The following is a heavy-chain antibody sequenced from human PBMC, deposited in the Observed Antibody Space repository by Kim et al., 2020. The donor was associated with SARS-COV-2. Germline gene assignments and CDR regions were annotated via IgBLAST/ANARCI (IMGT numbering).Heavy chain of an antibody. CDR3: ARDGWGYEGFDP. D-gene: IGHD5-12*01. V-gene: IGHV4-61*02. Sequence: SETLSLTCTVSGGSISSGTYYWSWIRQPAGKGLEWIGRIYSSGSTNYNPSLKNRVTISVDTSQQPFSLNLNSVTAADTAVYYCARDGWGYEGFDPWGQGTLVTVSS. CDR2: IYSSGST. CDR1: GGSISSGTYY. J-gene: IGHJ5*02.